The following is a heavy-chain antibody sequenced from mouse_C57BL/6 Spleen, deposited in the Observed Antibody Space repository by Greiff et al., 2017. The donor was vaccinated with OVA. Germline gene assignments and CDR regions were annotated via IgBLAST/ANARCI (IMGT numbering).Heavy chain of an antibody. CDR1: GFTFSSYA. J-gene: IGHJ2*01. D-gene: IGHD2-3*01. V-gene: IGHV5-4*01. CDR2: ISDGGSYT. CDR3: ARDRDDGYYGY. Sequence: EVQVVESGGGLVKPGGSLKLSCAASGFTFSSYAMSWVRQTPEKRLEWVATISDGGSYTYYPDNVKGRFTISRDNAKNNLYLQMSHLKSEDTAMYYCARDRDDGYYGYWGQGTTLTVSS.